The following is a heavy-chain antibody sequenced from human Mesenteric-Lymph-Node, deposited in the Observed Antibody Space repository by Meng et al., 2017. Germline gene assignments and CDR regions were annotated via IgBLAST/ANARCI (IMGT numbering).Heavy chain of an antibody. V-gene: IGHV1-69*02. CDR3: ARVLVDYGGNGYFDL. CDR1: GGTFSSYT. CDR2: IIPILGIA. J-gene: IGHJ2*01. Sequence: SVKVSCKASGGTFSSYTISWVRQAPGQGLEWMGRIIPILGIANFAQKFQGRVTITADKSTSTAYMELSSLRSEDTAVYYCARVLVDYGGNGYFDLWGLGTLVTVSS. D-gene: IGHD4-23*01.